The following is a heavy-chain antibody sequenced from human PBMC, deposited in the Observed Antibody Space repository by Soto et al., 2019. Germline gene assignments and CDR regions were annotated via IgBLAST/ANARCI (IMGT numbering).Heavy chain of an antibody. CDR2: ILPDDSDT. CDR3: VSQPLAVCRREYNDALDI. J-gene: IGHJ3*02. D-gene: IGHD6-6*01. Sequence: GESLKISCQGSGYSFSKYWIGWVRQMPGKGLEWMGIILPDDSDTRYSPSFQDQVTISADKSIRTAYLQRSSLKASDTAMYYCVSQPLAVCRREYNDALDIWGQGTMVTVSS. V-gene: IGHV5-51*01. CDR1: GYSFSKYW.